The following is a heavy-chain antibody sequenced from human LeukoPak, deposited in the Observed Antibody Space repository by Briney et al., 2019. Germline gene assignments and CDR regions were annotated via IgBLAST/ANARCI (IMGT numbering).Heavy chain of an antibody. D-gene: IGHD4-23*01. CDR1: GGSISSYY. V-gene: IGHV4-59*01. CDR3: ARASTVVTWFDP. CDR2: IYYSGST. J-gene: IGHJ5*02. Sequence: PETLSLTCTVSGGSISSYYWSWIRQPPGKGLEWIGYIYYSGSTNYNPSLKSRVSISLDTSKNQFSLKLTSVTAADTAVYYCARASTVVTWFDPWGQGTLVTVSS.